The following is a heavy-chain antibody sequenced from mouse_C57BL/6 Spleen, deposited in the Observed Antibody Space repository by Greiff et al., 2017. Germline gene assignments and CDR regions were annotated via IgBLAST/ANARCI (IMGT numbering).Heavy chain of an antibody. Sequence: QVHVKQPGAELVKPGASVKMSCKASGYTFTSYWITWVKQRPGQGLEWIGDIYPGSGSTNYNEKFKSKATLTVDTSSSTAYMQLSSLTSEDSAVYYCARSHYSNYLDYWGQGTTLTVSS. D-gene: IGHD2-5*01. CDR1: GYTFTSYW. CDR2: IYPGSGST. J-gene: IGHJ2*01. V-gene: IGHV1-55*01. CDR3: ARSHYSNYLDY.